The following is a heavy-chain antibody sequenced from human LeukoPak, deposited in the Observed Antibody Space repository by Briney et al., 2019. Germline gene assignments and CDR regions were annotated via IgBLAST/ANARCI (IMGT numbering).Heavy chain of an antibody. CDR3: ARSPYGSGNFDI. J-gene: IGHJ3*02. V-gene: IGHV1-2*02. D-gene: IGHD3-10*01. Sequence: ASVKVSCKASGYTFTSYDINWVRQAPGQGLEWMGWINPNSGGTNYAQKFQGRVTMTRDTSISTAYMELSRLRSDDTAVYYCARSPYGSGNFDIWGQGTMVTVSS. CDR1: GYTFTSYD. CDR2: INPNSGGT.